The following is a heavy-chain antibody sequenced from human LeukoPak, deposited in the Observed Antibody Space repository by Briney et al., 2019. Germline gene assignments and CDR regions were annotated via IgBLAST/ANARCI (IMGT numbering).Heavy chain of an antibody. CDR1: GFTFSSYE. D-gene: IGHD5-18*01. J-gene: IGHJ3*02. V-gene: IGHV3-48*03. Sequence: PGGSLRLSCAASGFTFSSYEMNWVRRAPGKGLEWVSYISSSGSTIYYADSVKGRFTISRDNAKNSLYLQMNSLRAEDMALYYCAKDMSSYGFHDAFDIWGQGTMVTVSS. CDR2: ISSSGSTI. CDR3: AKDMSSYGFHDAFDI.